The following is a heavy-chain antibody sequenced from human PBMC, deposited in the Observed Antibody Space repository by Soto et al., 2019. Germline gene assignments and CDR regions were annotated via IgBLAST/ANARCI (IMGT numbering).Heavy chain of an antibody. J-gene: IGHJ6*02. CDR3: ARERYQVLSAGMDV. Sequence: SVKVSCKASGFSLTGYYFHWIRAAPGQGLEWLGWINPNTGGTTYAQKFQGRVTLTWDTSINTAYMELSSLRPDDTAMYYCARERYQVLSAGMDVWGQGTSVTVSS. D-gene: IGHD3-16*01. CDR1: GFSLTGYY. CDR2: INPNTGGT. V-gene: IGHV1-2*02.